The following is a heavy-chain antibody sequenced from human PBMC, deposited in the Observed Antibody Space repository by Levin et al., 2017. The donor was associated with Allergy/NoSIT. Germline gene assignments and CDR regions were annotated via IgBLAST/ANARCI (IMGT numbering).Heavy chain of an antibody. Sequence: GGSLRLSCAASGFTFSSYSMNWVRQAPGKGLEWVSSISSSSSYIYYADSVKGRFTISRDNAKNSLYLQMNSLRAEDTAVYYCARRLQRIQASWYFDLWGRGTLVTVSS. J-gene: IGHJ2*01. CDR3: ARRLQRIQASWYFDL. D-gene: IGHD4-11*01. CDR1: GFTFSSYS. V-gene: IGHV3-21*01. CDR2: ISSSSSYI.